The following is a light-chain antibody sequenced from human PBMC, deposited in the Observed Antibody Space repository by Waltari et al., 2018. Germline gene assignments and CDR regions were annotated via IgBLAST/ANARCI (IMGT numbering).Light chain of an antibody. CDR1: NPGSYS. CDR2: YDS. V-gene: IGLV3-21*04. CDR3: QVWHADIDPGV. Sequence: SYVLTQPPSVSVAPGETASITRGGDNPGSYSVHWYQQKPGQAPVLVVFYDSDRPSGIPARFSGSNSGNTATLTITSVEAGDEARYYCQVWHADIDPGVFGTGTEVTVL. J-gene: IGLJ1*01.